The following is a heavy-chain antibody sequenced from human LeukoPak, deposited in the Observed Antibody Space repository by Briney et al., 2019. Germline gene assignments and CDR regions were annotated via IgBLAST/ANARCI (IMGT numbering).Heavy chain of an antibody. CDR2: IRQDGNEK. CDR1: GFTFSNFW. D-gene: IGHD3-10*02. Sequence: TGGSLRLSCAASGFTFSNFWMSWVRQAPGKGLEWVANIRQDGNEKYYVDSLKGRFTISRDNAKNSLYLQMNSLRAEDTAVYYCARDRVATIFTYHPMFDSWGPGTLVTVSS. CDR3: ARDRVATIFTYHPMFDS. J-gene: IGHJ5*01. V-gene: IGHV3-7*01.